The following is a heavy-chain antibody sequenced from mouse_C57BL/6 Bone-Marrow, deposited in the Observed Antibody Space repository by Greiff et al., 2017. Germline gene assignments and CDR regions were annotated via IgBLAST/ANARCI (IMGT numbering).Heavy chain of an antibody. CDR1: GYTFTSYG. V-gene: IGHV1-81*01. Sequence: QVQLQQSGAELARPGASVTLSCKASGYTFTSYGISWVKQRTGQGLEWIGEIYPRSGNTYYNEKFKGKATLTADKSSSTAYMELRSLTSEDSAVYFCARTFITNSPYYYAMDYWGQGTSVTVSS. D-gene: IGHD1-1*01. CDR3: ARTFITNSPYYYAMDY. CDR2: IYPRSGNT. J-gene: IGHJ4*01.